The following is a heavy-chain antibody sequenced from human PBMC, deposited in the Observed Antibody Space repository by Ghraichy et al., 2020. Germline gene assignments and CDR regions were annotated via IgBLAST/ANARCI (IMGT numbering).Heavy chain of an antibody. CDR3: ARDRRISTAPNDAFDI. Sequence: SETLSLTCTVSGDSISSYYWSWIRQPPGKGLEWLGYIYYTGSTNYDPSLKSRVTISIDTSKTQISLKLSSVTPADTAMYYCARDRRISTAPNDAFDIWGQGTMVTVSS. D-gene: IGHD2/OR15-2a*01. V-gene: IGHV4-59*01. CDR2: IYYTGST. CDR1: GDSISSYY. J-gene: IGHJ3*02.